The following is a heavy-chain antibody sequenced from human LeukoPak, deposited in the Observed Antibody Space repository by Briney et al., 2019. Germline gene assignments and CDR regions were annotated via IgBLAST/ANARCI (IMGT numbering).Heavy chain of an antibody. Sequence: PGGSLRLSCAASGFTFSSYEMNWVRQAPGKGLEWVSYISSSGSTIYYADSVKGRFTISRDNAKNTLYLQMNSLRAEDTAVYYCARGKKEMATRVRLDYWGQGTLVTVSS. J-gene: IGHJ4*02. V-gene: IGHV3-48*03. CDR1: GFTFSSYE. CDR3: ARGKKEMATRVRLDY. D-gene: IGHD5-24*01. CDR2: ISSSGSTI.